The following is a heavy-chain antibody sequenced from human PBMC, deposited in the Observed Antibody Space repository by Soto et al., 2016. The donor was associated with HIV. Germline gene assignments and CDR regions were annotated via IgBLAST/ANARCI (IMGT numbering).Heavy chain of an antibody. CDR1: GGSVSSGSYY. Sequence: QVQLQESGPGLVKPSETLSLTCAVSGGSVSSGSYYWSWIRQPPGKGLEWIGYIYYSGSTNYNPSLKSRVTISVDTSKNQFSLKLSSVTAADTAVYYCARDVVVVDQRFDPVGPGNPGPPSPQ. CDR3: ARDVVVVDQRFDP. D-gene: IGHD2-15*01. CDR2: IYYSGST. V-gene: IGHV4-61*01. J-gene: IGHJ5*02.